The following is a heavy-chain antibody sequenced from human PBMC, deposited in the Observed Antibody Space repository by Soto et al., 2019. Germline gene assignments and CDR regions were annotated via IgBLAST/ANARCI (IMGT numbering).Heavy chain of an antibody. D-gene: IGHD3-3*02. J-gene: IGHJ6*02. CDR2: IKQDGSEK. V-gene: IGHV3-7*01. Sequence: GGSLRLSCAASGFTFSSYWMSWVRQAPGKGLEWVANIKQDGSEKYYVDSVKGRFTISRDNAKNSLYLQMNSLRAEDSAVYYCAREHAFLEWLLKENYYYYGMDVWGQGTTVTVSS. CDR3: AREHAFLEWLLKENYYYYGMDV. CDR1: GFTFSSYW.